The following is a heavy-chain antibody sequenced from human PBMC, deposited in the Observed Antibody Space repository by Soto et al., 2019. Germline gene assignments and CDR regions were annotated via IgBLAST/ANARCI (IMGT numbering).Heavy chain of an antibody. J-gene: IGHJ6*02. CDR3: ARGGIAAAGKYYYYGMDV. CDR1: GGSFSGYY. CDR2: INHSGST. Sequence: SETLSLTCAVYGGSFSGYYWSWIRQPPGKGLEWIGEINHSGSTNYNPSLKSRVTISVDTSKNQFSLKLSSVTAADTAVYYCARGGIAAAGKYYYYGMDVWGQAPTVTVSS. D-gene: IGHD6-13*01. V-gene: IGHV4-34*01.